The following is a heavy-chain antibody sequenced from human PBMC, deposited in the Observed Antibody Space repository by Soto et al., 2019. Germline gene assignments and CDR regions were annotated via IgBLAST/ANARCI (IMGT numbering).Heavy chain of an antibody. CDR3: ARHESDFWSGTIDY. Sequence: PSETLSLTCTVSGGSISSSSYYWGWIRQPPGKGLEWIGSIYYSGSTYYNPSLKSRVTISVDTSKNQFSLKLSSVTAADTAVYYCARHESDFWSGTIDYWGQGTLVNVSS. J-gene: IGHJ4*02. V-gene: IGHV4-39*01. CDR2: IYYSGST. CDR1: GGSISSSSYY. D-gene: IGHD3-3*01.